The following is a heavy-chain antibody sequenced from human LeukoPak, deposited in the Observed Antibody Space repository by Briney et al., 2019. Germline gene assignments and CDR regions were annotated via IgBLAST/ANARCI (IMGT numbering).Heavy chain of an antibody. CDR2: IYHSGST. V-gene: IGHV4-38-2*02. CDR3: ARGSARPFDP. CDR1: GYSISSGYY. J-gene: IGHJ5*02. D-gene: IGHD6-25*01. Sequence: SETLSPTCTVSGYSISSGYYWGWIRQPPGKGLEWIGSIYHSGSTYYNPSLKSRVTISVDTSKNQFSLKLSSVTAADTAVYYCARGSARPFDPWGQGTLVTVSS.